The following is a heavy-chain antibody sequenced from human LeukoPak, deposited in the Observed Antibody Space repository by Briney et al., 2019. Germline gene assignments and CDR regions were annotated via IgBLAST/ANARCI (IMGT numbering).Heavy chain of an antibody. CDR2: INHSGST. D-gene: IGHD5-18*01. Sequence: PSETLSLTCAVYGGSFSGYYWIWIRQPPGKGLEWIGEINHSGSTNYNPSLKSRVTISVDTSKNQFSLKLSSVTAADTAVYYCARGLKLGYRYGRYGYYFDYWGQGTLVTVSS. V-gene: IGHV4-34*01. CDR1: GGSFSGYY. CDR3: ARGLKLGYRYGRYGYYFDY. J-gene: IGHJ4*02.